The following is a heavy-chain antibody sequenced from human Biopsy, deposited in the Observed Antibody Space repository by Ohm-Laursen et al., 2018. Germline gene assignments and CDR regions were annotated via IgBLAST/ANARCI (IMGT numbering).Heavy chain of an antibody. J-gene: IGHJ6*02. CDR3: ARVAGGYAYYYGMDV. CDR2: IYYSGST. V-gene: IGHV4-39*01. D-gene: IGHD5-12*01. Sequence: SDTLSLTCTVSGGSISSDYWSWIRQPPGKGLEWIGSIYYSGSTYYNPSLKSRVTISADTSKNQFSLRLTSVTAADTAVYYCARVAGGYAYYYGMDVWGQGTTVSVSS. CDR1: GGSISSDY.